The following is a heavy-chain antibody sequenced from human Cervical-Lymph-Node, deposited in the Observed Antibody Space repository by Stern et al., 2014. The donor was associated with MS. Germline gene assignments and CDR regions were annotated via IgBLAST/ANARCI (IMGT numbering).Heavy chain of an antibody. CDR2: FDPEGAEI. J-gene: IGHJ5*02. CDR3: ATGRSLYGSGSFTFDP. Sequence: QVQLLQPGAEVRKPGASVKVSCKVSGSTLTGFSMHWVRQAPGKGLEWMGGFDPEGAEIIYAQEFQGRVTMTEDTSTDTAYMELSSLRSEDTAVYYCATGRSLYGSGSFTFDPWGQGTLVTVSS. D-gene: IGHD3-10*01. V-gene: IGHV1-24*01. CDR1: GSTLTGFS.